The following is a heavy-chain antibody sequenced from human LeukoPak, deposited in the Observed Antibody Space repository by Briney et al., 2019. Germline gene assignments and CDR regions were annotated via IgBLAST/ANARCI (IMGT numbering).Heavy chain of an antibody. CDR3: AKLTSYYYDSSGYYFSGMDV. CDR2: ISYDGSNK. Sequence: PGRSLRLSCAASGFTFSSYGMHWVRQAPGKGLEWVAVISYDGSNKYYADSVKGRFTISRDNSKNTLYLQMNGLRAEDTAVYYCAKLTSYYYDSSGYYFSGMDVWGQGTTVTVSS. D-gene: IGHD3-22*01. V-gene: IGHV3-30*18. CDR1: GFTFSSYG. J-gene: IGHJ6*02.